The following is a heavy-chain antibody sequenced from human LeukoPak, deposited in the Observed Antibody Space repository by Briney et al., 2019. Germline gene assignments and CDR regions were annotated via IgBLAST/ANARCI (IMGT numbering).Heavy chain of an antibody. CDR3: AKDHSRITIFGVVTHKQQYSYYYGMDV. Sequence: GGSLRLSCEASGFTFRTYAMSWVRQAPGNGLEWVSAINVGGDKTYYADSVRGRFTISRDNSKNSLYLQMNSLRVEGTAVYYCAKDHSRITIFGVVTHKQQYSYYYGMDVWGQGTTVTVSS. J-gene: IGHJ6*02. CDR1: GFTFRTYA. D-gene: IGHD3-3*01. CDR2: INVGGDKT. V-gene: IGHV3-23*01.